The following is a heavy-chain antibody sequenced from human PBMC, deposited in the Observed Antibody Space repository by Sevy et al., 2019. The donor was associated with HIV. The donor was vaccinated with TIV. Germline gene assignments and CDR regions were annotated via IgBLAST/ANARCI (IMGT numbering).Heavy chain of an antibody. CDR3: ARNPGYCSGGTCYWYFDL. CDR1: GFTFSNYA. CDR2: ISGSGGST. J-gene: IGHJ2*01. D-gene: IGHD2-15*01. V-gene: IGHV3-23*01. Sequence: GVSLRLSCAASGFTFSNYAMSWVRQAPGKGLEWVSGISGSGGSTYYEDSVKGRFTISRDNSKNTLYLQMSSLRAEDTAVYYCARNPGYCSGGTCYWYFDLWGRGTLVTVSS.